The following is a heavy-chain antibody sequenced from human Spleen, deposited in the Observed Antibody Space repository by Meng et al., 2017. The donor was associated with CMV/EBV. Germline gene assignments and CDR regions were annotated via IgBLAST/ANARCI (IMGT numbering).Heavy chain of an antibody. CDR2: ISSSSSYI. D-gene: IGHD1-7*01. V-gene: IGHV3-21*01. CDR1: GFSFRSYS. Sequence: GESLKISCSASGFSFRSYSMNWVRQAPGKGLEWVSSISSSSSYIYYADSVKGRFTISRDNAKNSLYLQMNSLRAEDTAVYYCARGEYNWNYVPDYWGQGTLVTVSS. J-gene: IGHJ4*02. CDR3: ARGEYNWNYVPDY.